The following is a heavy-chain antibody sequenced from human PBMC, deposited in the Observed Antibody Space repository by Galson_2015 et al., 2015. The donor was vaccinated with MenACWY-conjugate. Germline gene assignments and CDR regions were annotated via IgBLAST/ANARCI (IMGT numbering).Heavy chain of an antibody. CDR2: IKEDGSDK. D-gene: IGHD5/OR15-5a*01. V-gene: IGHV3-7*01. J-gene: IGHJ5*02. CDR1: GFTFSTYW. Sequence: SLRLSCAASGFTFSTYWMSWVRQAPGKGLEWVANIKEDGSDKYYVDSMRGRFTISRDNAKNSLYLQMNSLRAEDTSLYFCAKNLRYVSGLDLWGQGTLVTVSS. CDR3: AKNLRYVSGLDL.